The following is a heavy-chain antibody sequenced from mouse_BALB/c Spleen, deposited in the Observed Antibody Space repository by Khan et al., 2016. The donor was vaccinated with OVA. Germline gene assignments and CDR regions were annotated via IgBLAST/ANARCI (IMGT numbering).Heavy chain of an antibody. CDR2: IFPNNGGT. V-gene: IGHV1-18*01. CDR1: GYPFTDYN. Sequence: VQLQQSGPELVKPGASVKIPCKASGYPFTDYNMAWVKQSHGRGLEWIGDIFPNNGGTVYNQKFKGKATLTVDKSSSTAFMELRSLTSEDTAVYYGARHGYGGFAYWGQGTLVTVSA. J-gene: IGHJ3*01. CDR3: ARHGYGGFAY. D-gene: IGHD2-2*01.